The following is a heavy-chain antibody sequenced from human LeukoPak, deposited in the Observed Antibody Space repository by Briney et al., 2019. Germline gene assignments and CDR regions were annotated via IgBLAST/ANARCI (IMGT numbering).Heavy chain of an antibody. V-gene: IGHV1-2*02. J-gene: IGHJ4*02. D-gene: IGHD3-16*01. CDR1: GYTFTGYY. CDR2: INPNSGGT. CDR3: ARRDYDYVWGSSY. Sequence: ASVKVSCKASGYTFTGYYMHWVRQAPGQGLEGMGWINPNSGGTNYAQKFQGRVTMTRDTSISTAYMELSRLRSDDTAVYYCARRDYDYVWGSSYWGQGTLVTVSS.